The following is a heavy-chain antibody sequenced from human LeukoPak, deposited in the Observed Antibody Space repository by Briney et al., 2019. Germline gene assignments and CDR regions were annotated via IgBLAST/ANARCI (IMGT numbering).Heavy chain of an antibody. V-gene: IGHV3-7*01. D-gene: IGHD2-2*01. CDR3: ARPLCSSTSCYHLGWFDP. CDR1: GLTFSSYW. Sequence: GGSLRLPCAASGLTFSSYWMSWVRQAPGKGLEWEANIKQDGSEKYNVDSVKCRVTISRDNAKNSLYLQMNSLRSEDTAVYYCARPLCSSTSCYHLGWFDPWGQGTLVTVSS. CDR2: IKQDGSEK. J-gene: IGHJ5*02.